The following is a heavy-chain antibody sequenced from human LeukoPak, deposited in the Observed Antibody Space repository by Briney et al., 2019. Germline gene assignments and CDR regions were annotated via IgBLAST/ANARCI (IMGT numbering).Heavy chain of an antibody. J-gene: IGHJ2*01. V-gene: IGHV4-34*01. CDR2: INHSGST. CDR3: AREPPPPNCYGDYGFWYFDL. CDR1: GGSFSGYY. D-gene: IGHD4-17*01. Sequence: SETLSLTCAVYGGSFSGYYWSWIRQPPGKGLEWIGEINHSGSTNYNPSLKSRVTISVDTSKNQFSLKLSSVTAADTAVYYCAREPPPPNCYGDYGFWYFDLWGRGTLVTGSS.